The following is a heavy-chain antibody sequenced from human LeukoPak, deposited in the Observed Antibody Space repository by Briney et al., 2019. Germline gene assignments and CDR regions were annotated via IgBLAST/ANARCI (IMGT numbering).Heavy chain of an antibody. J-gene: IGHJ3*02. V-gene: IGHV3-23*01. Sequence: GGSLRLSCAASGITFSSYGMSWVRQAPGKGLEWVSSISSTGGTTYYADSVKGRFTISRDNSKDTLCLQMNSLRAEDTAVYYCAKRYYYGSGTFAPDAFDIWGQGTMVTVSS. CDR2: ISSTGGTT. CDR3: AKRYYYGSGTFAPDAFDI. CDR1: GITFSSYG. D-gene: IGHD3-10*01.